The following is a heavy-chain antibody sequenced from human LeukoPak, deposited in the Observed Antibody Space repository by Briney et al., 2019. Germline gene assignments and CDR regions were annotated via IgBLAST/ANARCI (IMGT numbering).Heavy chain of an antibody. CDR1: GGSISSYY. D-gene: IGHD6-19*01. Sequence: ASETLSLTCTVSGGSISSYYWSWIRQPPGKGLEWIGYIYYSGSTNYNPSLKSRVTISVDTSKNQFSLRLTSVTASDTAVYYCARPVRCSATTCTGPFDYWGQGTLVTVSS. V-gene: IGHV4-59*12. CDR2: IYYSGST. J-gene: IGHJ4*02. CDR3: ARPVRCSATTCTGPFDY.